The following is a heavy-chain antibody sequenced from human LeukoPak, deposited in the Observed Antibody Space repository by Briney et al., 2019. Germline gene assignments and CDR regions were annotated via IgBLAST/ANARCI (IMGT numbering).Heavy chain of an antibody. J-gene: IGHJ4*02. D-gene: IGHD3-22*01. V-gene: IGHV4-38-2*02. Sequence: PSETLSLTCTVSGYSIRIAYYWGWIRQPPGKGLEWIGSSHHSGSTYYNPSLKSRVTISVDTSKNQFSLRLSSVTAADTAVYYCARVGPDSSVYYPFDYWGQGTLVTVSS. CDR2: SHHSGST. CDR3: ARVGPDSSVYYPFDY. CDR1: GYSIRIAYY.